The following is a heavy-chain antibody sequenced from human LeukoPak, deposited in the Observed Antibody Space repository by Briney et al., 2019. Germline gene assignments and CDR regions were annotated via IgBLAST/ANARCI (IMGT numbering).Heavy chain of an antibody. V-gene: IGHV3-23*01. CDR2: ISYSGGAT. D-gene: IGHD5-12*01. CDR1: GFTFSSYA. CDR3: AKDQGSGYNYPDAFDI. Sequence: GGSLRLSCAASGFTFSSYAMSWVRQAPGKGLEWVSTISYSGGATYYADSVQGRFTISRDNSKNTLYLQMDSLRAEDTAIYYCAKDQGSGYNYPDAFDIWGQGTMVTVSS. J-gene: IGHJ3*02.